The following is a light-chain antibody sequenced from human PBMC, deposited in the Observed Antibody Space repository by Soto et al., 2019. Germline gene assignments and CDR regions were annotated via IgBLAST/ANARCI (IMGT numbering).Light chain of an antibody. Sequence: DIVMTQSPDSLAGSLGERATIKCKSSQSVLYSPNNKNYLAWYQHKPGQPPKMLIYWASIRESGVPDRFSGSGSGTDFTLTVSSLQSEDVAVYYCQQYYTNSWSFGQGTKVDIK. CDR1: QSVLYSPNNKNY. V-gene: IGKV4-1*01. CDR2: WAS. CDR3: QQYYTNSWS. J-gene: IGKJ1*01.